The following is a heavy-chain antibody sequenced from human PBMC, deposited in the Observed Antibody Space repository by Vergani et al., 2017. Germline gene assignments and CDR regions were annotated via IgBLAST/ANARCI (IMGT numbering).Heavy chain of an antibody. CDR3: TKGSRGYTGYFFDY. J-gene: IGHJ4*02. CDR2: ISSSSATP. Sequence: EVQLVESGGGLVKPGGSLRLSCAASGFTFSSYSMNWVRQAPGKGLEWVSSISSSSATPYYADSVKGRFIISRDNSKNTLHLQMNSLRADDTAVYYCTKGSRGYTGYFFDYWGQGTLATVSS. CDR1: GFTFSSYS. D-gene: IGHD5-12*01. V-gene: IGHV3-21*04.